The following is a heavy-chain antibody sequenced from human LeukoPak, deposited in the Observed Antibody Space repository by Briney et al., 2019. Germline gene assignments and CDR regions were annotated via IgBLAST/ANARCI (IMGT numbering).Heavy chain of an antibody. Sequence: SVKVSCKASGGTFSSYAISWVRQAPGQGLEWMGGIIPIFGTANYAQKFQGRVTITTDESTSTAYMELSSLRSEDTAVYYCAREVVVTGGNSYYYYYGMDVWGQGTTVTVSS. J-gene: IGHJ6*02. D-gene: IGHD2-15*01. CDR1: GGTFSSYA. CDR3: AREVVVTGGNSYYYYYGMDV. V-gene: IGHV1-69*05. CDR2: IIPIFGTA.